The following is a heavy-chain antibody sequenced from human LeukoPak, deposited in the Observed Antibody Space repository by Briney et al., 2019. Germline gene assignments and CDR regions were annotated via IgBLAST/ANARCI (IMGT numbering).Heavy chain of an antibody. D-gene: IGHD3-16*02. Sequence: SETLSLTCTVSGASITNYYWTWIRQPPGIKRLEWIGYIYYSGSTNYNPSLKSRVTISVDTSKNQFSLKLSSVTAADTAVYYCARETGEYDYVWGSYRPYYFDYWGQGTLVTVSS. CDR3: ARETGEYDYVWGSYRPYYFDY. CDR1: GASITNYY. V-gene: IGHV4-59*01. CDR2: IYYSGST. J-gene: IGHJ4*02.